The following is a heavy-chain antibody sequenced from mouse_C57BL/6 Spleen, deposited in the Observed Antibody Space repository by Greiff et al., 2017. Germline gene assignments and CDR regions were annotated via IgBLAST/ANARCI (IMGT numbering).Heavy chain of an antibody. CDR2: ISYDGSN. Sequence: DVKLVESGPGLVKPSQSLSLTCSVTGYSITSGYYWNWIRQFPGNKLEWMGYISYDGSNNYNPSLKNRISITRDTSKNQFFLKLNSVTTEDTATYYCARGLSWFAYWGQGTLVTVSA. CDR3: ARGLSWFAY. V-gene: IGHV3-6*01. J-gene: IGHJ3*01. CDR1: GYSITSGYY.